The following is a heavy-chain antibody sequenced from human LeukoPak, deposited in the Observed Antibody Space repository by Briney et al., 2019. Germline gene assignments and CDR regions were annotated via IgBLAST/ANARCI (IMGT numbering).Heavy chain of an antibody. V-gene: IGHV3-7*01. CDR3: ARDVKSSGRWTVHDY. D-gene: IGHD6-19*01. CDR1: GFTFSSYW. CDR2: IKQDGSEK. Sequence: PGGSLRLSCAASGFTFSSYWMSWVRQAPGKGLEWVANIKQDGSEKYYVDSVKGRFTISRDNAKNSLYLQMNSLRAEDTAVYYCARDVKSSGRWTVHDYWGQGTLVTVSS. J-gene: IGHJ4*02.